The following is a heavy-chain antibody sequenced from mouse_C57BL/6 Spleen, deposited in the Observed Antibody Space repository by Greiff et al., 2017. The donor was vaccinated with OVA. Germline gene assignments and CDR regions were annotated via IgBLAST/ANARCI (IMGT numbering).Heavy chain of an antibody. D-gene: IGHD1-1*01. V-gene: IGHV6-3*01. CDR2: IRLKSDNYAT. J-gene: IGHJ2*01. CDR3: TVLFITNY. CDR1: GFTFSNYW. Sequence: EVQLVESGGGLVQPGGSMKLSCVASGFTFSNYWMNWVRQSPEKGLEWVAQIRLKSDNYATHYAESVKGRFTISRDDSKSSVYLQMNNLRAEDTGIYYCTVLFITNYWGQGTTLTVSS.